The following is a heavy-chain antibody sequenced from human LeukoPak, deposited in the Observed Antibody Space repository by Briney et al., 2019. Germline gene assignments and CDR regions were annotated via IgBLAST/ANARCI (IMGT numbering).Heavy chain of an antibody. J-gene: IGHJ5*02. V-gene: IGHV3-74*01. CDR2: INTDGSST. D-gene: IGHD6-19*01. CDR3: VRPGIAVPGGFDP. Sequence: GGSLRLSCAASGFTFSSYWMHWVRQAPGKGLVWVSRINTDGSSTNHADSVKGRFTISRDNAKNTLYLQMNSLRAEDTAVYYCVRPGIAVPGGFDPWGQGTLVTVSS. CDR1: GFTFSSYW.